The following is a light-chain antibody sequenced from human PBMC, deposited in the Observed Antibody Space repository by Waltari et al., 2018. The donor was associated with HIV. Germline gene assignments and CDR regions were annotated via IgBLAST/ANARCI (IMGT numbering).Light chain of an antibody. CDR3: QQYYTVPPT. Sequence: DIVMTQSPDSLTVSLGERPTINCTSSRTVFYSSDNQNYLAWYLQRPGQSPKVLIFWASTRAFGVSDRFRGSGSGTHFSLTLSSLQADDVGIYYCQQYYTVPPTFGGGTKVEI. J-gene: IGKJ4*01. CDR2: WAS. V-gene: IGKV4-1*01. CDR1: RTVFYSSDNQNY.